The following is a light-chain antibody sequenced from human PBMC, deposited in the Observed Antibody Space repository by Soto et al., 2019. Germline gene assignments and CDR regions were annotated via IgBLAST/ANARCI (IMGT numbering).Light chain of an antibody. CDR3: QQYYNWHPYT. CDR1: QRVDTN. J-gene: IGKJ2*01. Sequence: EVVMTQSPATLSVSPGDRATLSCRASQRVDTNVAWYQQKPGQAPRLLVYGASTRATGIPARFTGFGSGTDFTLTISGLQSDDFAVYYCQQYYNWHPYTFGQGTKLQIK. V-gene: IGKV3-15*01. CDR2: GAS.